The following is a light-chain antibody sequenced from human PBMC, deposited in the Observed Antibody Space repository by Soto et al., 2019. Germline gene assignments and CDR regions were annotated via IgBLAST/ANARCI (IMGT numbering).Light chain of an antibody. V-gene: IGLV2-14*01. CDR3: SSFTSSSTFV. CDR2: EIN. Sequence: QSALTQPASVSGSPGQSITISCTGTSTDVGGYNYVSWYQHHPGKAPKLLIYEINNRPSGVSNRFSGSKSGNTASLTISGLQAEDEADYSCSSFTSSSTFVFGTGTKLTVL. J-gene: IGLJ1*01. CDR1: STDVGGYNY.